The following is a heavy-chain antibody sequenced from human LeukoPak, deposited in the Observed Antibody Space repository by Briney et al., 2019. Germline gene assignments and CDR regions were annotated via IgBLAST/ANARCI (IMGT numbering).Heavy chain of an antibody. CDR2: IIPGIGTT. CDR3: AREDGSSRFLIHY. V-gene: IGHV1-69*13. D-gene: IGHD6-13*01. CDR1: GGTFSGYV. Sequence: SVKVSCKASGGTFSGYVVTWVRQAPGQWLEWMGGIIPGIGTTNYAQKFQGRVTITADEYTNTDYMEMSSLRSEDTAVYYCAREDGSSRFLIHYWGQGTLVTVSS. J-gene: IGHJ4*02.